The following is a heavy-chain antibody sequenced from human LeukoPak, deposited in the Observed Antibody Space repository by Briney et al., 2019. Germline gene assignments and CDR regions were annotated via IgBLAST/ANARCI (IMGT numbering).Heavy chain of an antibody. CDR2: ISADGSIT. Sequence: GGSLRLSCAASGFRFSDYYMTWIRQAPGKGLEWISYISADGSITYYADSVKGRFTISRDNSKNSLYLQMNSLTTEDTALYYCAKEGPDYLWGSYRYTFDYWGQGTLVTVSS. CDR3: AKEGPDYLWGSYRYTFDY. J-gene: IGHJ4*02. D-gene: IGHD3-16*02. CDR1: GFRFSDYY. V-gene: IGHV3-11*01.